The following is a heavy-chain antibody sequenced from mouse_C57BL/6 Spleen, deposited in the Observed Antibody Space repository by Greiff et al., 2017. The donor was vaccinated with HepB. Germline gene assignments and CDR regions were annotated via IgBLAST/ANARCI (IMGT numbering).Heavy chain of an antibody. J-gene: IGHJ3*01. Sequence: VHVKQSGAELVRPGSSVKMSCKTSGYTFTSYGINWVKQRPGQGLEWIGYIYIGNGYTEYNEKFKGKATLTSDTSSSTAYMQLSSLTSEDSAIYFCARGTYDGYPWFAYWGQGTLVTVSA. CDR1: GYTFTSYG. CDR2: IYIGNGYT. CDR3: ARGTYDGYPWFAY. V-gene: IGHV1-58*01. D-gene: IGHD2-3*01.